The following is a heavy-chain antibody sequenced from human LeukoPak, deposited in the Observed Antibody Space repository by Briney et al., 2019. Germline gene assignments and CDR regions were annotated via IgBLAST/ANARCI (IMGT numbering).Heavy chain of an antibody. CDR1: GGSFSGYY. D-gene: IGHD2-15*01. V-gene: IGHV4-34*01. J-gene: IGHJ4*02. CDR3: ARGLSCTGGSCV. CDR2: INHSGET. Sequence: SETLSLTCAVHGGSFSGYYWSGVRQPPGKGREWMGEINHSGETNYNASLKSRVTISVATSKNQFSLKLNSVTAADTAVYYCARGLSCTGGSCVWGQGTLVTVSS.